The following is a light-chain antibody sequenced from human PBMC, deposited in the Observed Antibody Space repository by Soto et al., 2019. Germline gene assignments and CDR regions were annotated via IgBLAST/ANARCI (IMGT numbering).Light chain of an antibody. CDR2: AAS. Sequence: EIVLTQSPGTLSLSPGERATLSCRASQSINNRYLAWYQQKPGQAPRLLIYAASSRATGIPDRFSGSGAGTAFTLTIIRLEPEDFAVYYCQQFGSSPGFTFGPGTKVDIK. J-gene: IGKJ3*01. CDR3: QQFGSSPGFT. CDR1: QSINNRY. V-gene: IGKV3-20*01.